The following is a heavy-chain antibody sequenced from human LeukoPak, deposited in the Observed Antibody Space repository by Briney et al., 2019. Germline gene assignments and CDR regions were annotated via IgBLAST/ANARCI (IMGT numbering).Heavy chain of an antibody. Sequence: SETLSLTCTVSGGSISSYYWSWIRQPAGKGLEWIGRIYTSGSTKYNPSLKSRVTMSVDTSKNQFSLKLSSVTAADTAVYYCARGGRVADPLNWFDPWGQGTLVTVSS. J-gene: IGHJ5*02. CDR1: GGSISSYY. CDR3: ARGGRVADPLNWFDP. D-gene: IGHD2-15*01. V-gene: IGHV4-4*07. CDR2: IYTSGST.